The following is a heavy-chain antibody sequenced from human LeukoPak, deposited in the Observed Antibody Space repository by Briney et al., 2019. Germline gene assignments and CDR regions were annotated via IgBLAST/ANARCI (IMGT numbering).Heavy chain of an antibody. Sequence: ETLSLTCAVYGGSFSGYYWSWVRQAPGKGLEWVGRIKSKTDGGTTDYAAPVKGRFTISRDDSKNTLYLQMNSLKTEDTALYYCAKDYAVGSIDYWGQGTLVTVSS. D-gene: IGHD3-16*01. CDR3: AKDYAVGSIDY. V-gene: IGHV3-15*01. CDR1: GGSFSGYY. J-gene: IGHJ4*02. CDR2: IKSKTDGGTT.